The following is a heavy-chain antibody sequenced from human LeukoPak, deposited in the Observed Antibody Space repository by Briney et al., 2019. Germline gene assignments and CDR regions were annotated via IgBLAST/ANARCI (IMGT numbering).Heavy chain of an antibody. CDR3: AYSYDTDGFDI. Sequence: AAVKVSCKASGYTFTSFGISWVRQAPGQGLEWMGWISAYNGNTNCAQKLQGRVTMTTDTSPSTAYMELRSLRSDDTAVYYCAYSYDTDGFDIWGQGTTVTVSS. J-gene: IGHJ3*02. CDR2: ISAYNGNT. D-gene: IGHD3-22*01. CDR1: GYTFTSFG. V-gene: IGHV1-18*01.